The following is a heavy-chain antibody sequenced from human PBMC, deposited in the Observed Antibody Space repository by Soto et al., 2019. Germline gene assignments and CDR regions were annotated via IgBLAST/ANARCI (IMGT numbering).Heavy chain of an antibody. Sequence: SETLSLTCTVSGGSISSNYWTWIRQPPGKGLEWIGYVYNSGSTNYNPSLKSRVTISGDTSKSQFSLKVNSMTAADTAVYYCARYRREAVAGYTLDNWGQGILVTVS. CDR1: GGSISSNY. D-gene: IGHD6-13*01. CDR3: ARYRREAVAGYTLDN. CDR2: VYNSGST. V-gene: IGHV4-59*01. J-gene: IGHJ4*02.